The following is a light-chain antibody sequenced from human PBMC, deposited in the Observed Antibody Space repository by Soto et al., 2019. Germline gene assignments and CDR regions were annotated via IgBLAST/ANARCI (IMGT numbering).Light chain of an antibody. J-gene: IGKJ4*01. CDR1: QSVKYNA. V-gene: IGKV3-20*01. Sequence: EILLTQSPGTLSLSPGERATLSCRASQSVKYNALAWYQQKPGQAPRLLIHTASGRATGVPDRFSGSGSGSDFTLTISGLEAEDFAVYYCQQYGSSPLTFGGGTKVDIK. CDR3: QQYGSSPLT. CDR2: TAS.